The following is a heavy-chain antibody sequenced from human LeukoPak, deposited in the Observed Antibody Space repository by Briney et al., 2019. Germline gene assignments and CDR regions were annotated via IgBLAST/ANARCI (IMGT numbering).Heavy chain of an antibody. J-gene: IGHJ4*02. CDR1: GFTFSSYG. CDR2: ISYDGSNK. CDR3: AKDVEYSSGWYEGGSFDY. V-gene: IGHV3-30*18. D-gene: IGHD6-19*01. Sequence: GGSLRLFCAASGFTFSSYGMHWVRQAPGKGLEWVAVISYDGSNKYYADSVKGRFTISRDNSKNTLYLQMNSLRPEDAAVYYCAKDVEYSSGWYEGGSFDYWGQGILVTVSS.